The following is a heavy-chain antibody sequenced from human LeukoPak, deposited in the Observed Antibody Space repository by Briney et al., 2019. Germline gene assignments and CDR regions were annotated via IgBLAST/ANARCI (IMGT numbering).Heavy chain of an antibody. J-gene: IGHJ4*02. D-gene: IGHD1-7*01. V-gene: IGHV4-39*01. CDR2: IYYSGST. Sequence: PSETLSLTCTASGGSISSSSYYWGCIRQPPGKGLECIGSIYYSGSTYYNPSLKSRVTISVDTSKNQFSLKLSSVTAADTAVYYCAHTPDITGSTFDYWGQGTLVTVSS. CDR3: AHTPDITGSTFDY. CDR1: GGSISSSSYY.